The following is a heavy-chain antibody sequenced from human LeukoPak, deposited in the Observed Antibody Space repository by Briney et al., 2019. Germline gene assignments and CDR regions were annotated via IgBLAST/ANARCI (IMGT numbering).Heavy chain of an antibody. CDR2: INPNTGGT. CDR1: GYSFTGNY. J-gene: IGHJ4*02. Sequence: ASVKVSCKASGYSFTGNYIHWVRQAPGQGFEWMGWINPNTGGTNYAQKFKGRVLMTRDTSISTAYLELSRLRSDDTAVYYCARDNNYDFWSGSSGWGQGTLVTVSS. CDR3: ARDNNYDFWSGSSG. D-gene: IGHD3-3*01. V-gene: IGHV1-2*02.